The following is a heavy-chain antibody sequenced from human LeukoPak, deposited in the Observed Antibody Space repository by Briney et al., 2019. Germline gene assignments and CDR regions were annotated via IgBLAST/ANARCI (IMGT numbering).Heavy chain of an antibody. CDR1: GGSISSSSYY. Sequence: PSETLSLTCTVSGGSISSSSYYWGWIRQPPGKGLEWIGSIYYSGSTYYNPSLKSRVTISVDTSKNQFSLKLSSVTAADTAVYYCARDRSRDFWSPWGQGTLVTVSS. V-gene: IGHV4-39*07. CDR3: ARDRSRDFWSP. D-gene: IGHD3-3*01. CDR2: IYYSGST. J-gene: IGHJ5*02.